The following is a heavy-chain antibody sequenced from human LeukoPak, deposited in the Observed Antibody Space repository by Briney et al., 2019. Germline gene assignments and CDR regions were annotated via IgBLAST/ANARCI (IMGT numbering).Heavy chain of an antibody. CDR1: GFTLSSYW. D-gene: IGHD1-14*01. CDR3: ARSNQADDY. CDR2: INPGGSSI. Sequence: GGSLRLSCAASGFTLSSYWMHWVRQVPGKGLMWVARINPGGSSITYADSVKGRFTISRDNAKNTLYLQMDSLRAEDTGVYYCARSNQADDYWGQGTLVTVSS. J-gene: IGHJ4*02. V-gene: IGHV3-74*01.